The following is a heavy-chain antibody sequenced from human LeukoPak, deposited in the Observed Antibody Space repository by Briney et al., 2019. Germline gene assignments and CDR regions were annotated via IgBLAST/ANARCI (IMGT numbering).Heavy chain of an antibody. CDR1: GFTFSDYY. Sequence: PGGSLRLSCAASGFTFSDYYMSWIRQAPGKGLEWVSYISSSGSTVYYADSVKGRFTISRDNAKNSLYLQMNSLRAEDTAVYYCARESGVRPRIRRGTIDYWGQGTLVTVSS. V-gene: IGHV3-11*01. J-gene: IGHJ4*02. D-gene: IGHD1/OR15-1a*01. CDR2: ISSSGSTV. CDR3: ARESGVRPRIRRGTIDY.